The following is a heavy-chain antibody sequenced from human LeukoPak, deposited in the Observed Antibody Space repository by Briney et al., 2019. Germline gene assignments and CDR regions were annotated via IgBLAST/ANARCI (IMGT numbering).Heavy chain of an antibody. CDR1: GFTFSNVF. CDR3: TTLFHDYGDYTFDY. D-gene: IGHD4-17*01. V-gene: IGHV3-15*01. CDR2: IRSKTDGGTT. Sequence: PGGSLRLSCEASGFTFSNVFMSRVCQAPGKGLEWVGRIRSKTDGGTTDYAAPVKGRFTISRDDSKNTLYLQMNSLKTEDTAVYYCTTLFHDYGDYTFDYWGQGTRVTVSS. J-gene: IGHJ4*02.